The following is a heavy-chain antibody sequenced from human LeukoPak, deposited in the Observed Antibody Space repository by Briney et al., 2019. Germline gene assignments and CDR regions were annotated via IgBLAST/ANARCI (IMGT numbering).Heavy chain of an antibody. CDR2: IYYSGST. J-gene: IGHJ6*03. D-gene: IGHD1/OR15-1a*01. Sequence: SETLSLTCTVSGGSISSSSYYWGWIRQPPGKGLEWIGSIYYSGSTYYNPSLKSRVTISVDASKNQFSVKLSSVTAADTAVYYCARVEHPPPYYYHMDVWGKGTTVTVSS. CDR1: GGSISSSSYY. CDR3: ARVEHPPPYYYHMDV. V-gene: IGHV4-39*07.